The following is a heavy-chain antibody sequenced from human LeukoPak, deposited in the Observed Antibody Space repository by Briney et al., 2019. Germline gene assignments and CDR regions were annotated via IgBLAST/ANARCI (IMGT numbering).Heavy chain of an antibody. D-gene: IGHD3-3*01. CDR3: ARLRFLAEDPIGIFDY. Sequence: SETLSLTCTVSGGSISSGGYSWSWIRQPPGKGLEWIGYIYHSGSTYYNPSLKSRVTISVDRSKNQFSLKLSSVTAADTAVYYCARLRFLAEDPIGIFDYWGQGTLVTVSS. CDR2: IYHSGST. V-gene: IGHV4-30-2*01. J-gene: IGHJ4*02. CDR1: GGSISSGGYS.